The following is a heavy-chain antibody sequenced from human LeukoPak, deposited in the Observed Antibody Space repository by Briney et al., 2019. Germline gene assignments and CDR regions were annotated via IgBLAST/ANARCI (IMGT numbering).Heavy chain of an antibody. CDR1: GSSFTTYW. V-gene: IGHV5-10-1*01. J-gene: IGHJ3*02. CDR2: IDPGDSYT. Sequence: GGSLMISCKGSGSSFTTYWISWVRQMPGKGLEWMGRIDPGDSYTNYSPSFEGHVTISADTSISTAYLQWSSLKASDTAMYYCAKWGAGGDFDIWGQGTMVTVSS. D-gene: IGHD3-16*01. CDR3: AKWGAGGDFDI.